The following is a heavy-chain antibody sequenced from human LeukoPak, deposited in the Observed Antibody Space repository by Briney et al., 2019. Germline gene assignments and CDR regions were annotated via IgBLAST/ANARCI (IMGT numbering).Heavy chain of an antibody. J-gene: IGHJ5*02. V-gene: IGHV3-74*01. CDR2: MNIVGSRK. CDR1: GFIFSDYW. D-gene: IGHD3-22*01. Sequence: GGSLRLSCAASGFIFSDYWMHWVRQAPGKGLVWVSRMNIVGSRKTYADSVKGRFTISRDNTKNTLYLQMSSLTVEDTAVYYCARVFDYDSSGLLDLWGQGTPVTVSA. CDR3: ARVFDYDSSGLLDL.